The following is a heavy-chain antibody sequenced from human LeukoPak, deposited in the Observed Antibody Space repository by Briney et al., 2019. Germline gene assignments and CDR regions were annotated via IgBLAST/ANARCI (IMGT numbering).Heavy chain of an antibody. D-gene: IGHD3-3*01. CDR1: GFTFSNYG. Sequence: PGGSLRLSCAASGFTFSNYGLNWVRQAPGKGLEWVSHISSSGSAKYYADSVKGRFTISRDNAKNSLYLQMNSLRDEDTAVFYCARDQYDTWSRRGNFDSWGQGTLVIVSS. J-gene: IGHJ4*02. CDR3: ARDQYDTWSRRGNFDS. V-gene: IGHV3-48*02. CDR2: ISSSGSAK.